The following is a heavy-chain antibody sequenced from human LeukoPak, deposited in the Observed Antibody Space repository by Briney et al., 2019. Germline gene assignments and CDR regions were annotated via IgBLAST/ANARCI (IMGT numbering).Heavy chain of an antibody. V-gene: IGHV1-3*03. Sequence: ASVKVSCKASGYTFTSYAMHWVRQAPGQRLEWMGWINAGNGNTKYSQEFQGRVTITRDTSASTAYMELSSLRSEDMAVYYCARVEDAIAPFDPWGQGTLVTVSS. CDR2: INAGNGNT. D-gene: IGHD2-21*01. CDR3: ARVEDAIAPFDP. J-gene: IGHJ5*02. CDR1: GYTFTSYA.